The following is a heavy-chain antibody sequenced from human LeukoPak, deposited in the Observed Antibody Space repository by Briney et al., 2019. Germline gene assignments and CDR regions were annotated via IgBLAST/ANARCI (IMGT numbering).Heavy chain of an antibody. D-gene: IGHD5-12*01. CDR3: ARAMRSGYDY. J-gene: IGHJ4*02. V-gene: IGHV3-48*02. CDR2: ISSSSDAI. Sequence: GGSLRLSCAASGFTFSNYGMNWVRQAPGKRLEWVSYISSSSDAIYYADSVKGRFTISRENAENSLCLQLNSLRDEDTAVYYCARAMRSGYDYWGQGTLVTVSS. CDR1: GFTFSNYG.